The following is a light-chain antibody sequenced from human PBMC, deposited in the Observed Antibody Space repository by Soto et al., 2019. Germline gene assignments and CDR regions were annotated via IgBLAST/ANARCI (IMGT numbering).Light chain of an antibody. CDR3: MQARQTLT. Sequence: IVMTQSPLSLPVTPGEPASISCRSSQSLVHSNGYNYLDWYLQKAGQSPQLLIYLGSNRSSGVPDRFSGSGSGTDFTLKISRVEAEDVGVYYCMQARQTLTFGQGTRLEIK. CDR1: QSLVHSNGYNY. CDR2: LGS. V-gene: IGKV2-28*01. J-gene: IGKJ5*01.